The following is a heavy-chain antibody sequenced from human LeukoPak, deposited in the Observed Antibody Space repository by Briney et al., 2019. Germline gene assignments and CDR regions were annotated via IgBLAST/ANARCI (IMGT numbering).Heavy chain of an antibody. CDR1: GYTFTGYY. CDR2: INPNSGGT. V-gene: IGHV1-2*06. Sequence: ASVKVSCKASGYTFTGYYMHWVRQAPGQGLEWMGRINPNSGGTNYAQKFQGRVTMTRDTSISTAYMELSRLRSDDTAVYYCAREGSEGYYYYYGMDVWSQGTTVTVSS. CDR3: AREGSEGYYYYYGMDV. J-gene: IGHJ6*02.